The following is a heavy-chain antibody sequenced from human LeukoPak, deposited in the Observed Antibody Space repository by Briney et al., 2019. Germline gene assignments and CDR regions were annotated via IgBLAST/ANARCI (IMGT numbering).Heavy chain of an antibody. Sequence: PGASVKVSSKASGYTFTNCDINWVRRATGQGLEWMGWMNPNSGNTGYAQKFQGRVTITRNTSINTAYIELSSLRSEDTAVYYCARADQWDGYKYYFDYWGQGTLVTVSS. CDR3: ARADQWDGYKYYFDY. V-gene: IGHV1-8*03. J-gene: IGHJ4*02. D-gene: IGHD5-24*01. CDR2: MNPNSGNT. CDR1: GYTFTNCD.